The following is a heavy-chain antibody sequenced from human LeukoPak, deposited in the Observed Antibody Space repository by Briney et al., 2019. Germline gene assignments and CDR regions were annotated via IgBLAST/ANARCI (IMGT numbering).Heavy chain of an antibody. Sequence: GGSLRLSCAASGFTFSIYTMSWVRQAPGKELEWVSAISGSGGSTYYADSVKGRFTISRDNSKNTLYLQMNSLRAEDTAVYYCAKLDHYYDSSGYSTTVDYWGQGTLVTVSS. CDR3: AKLDHYYDSSGYSTTVDY. CDR1: GFTFSIYT. V-gene: IGHV3-23*01. J-gene: IGHJ4*02. CDR2: ISGSGGST. D-gene: IGHD3-22*01.